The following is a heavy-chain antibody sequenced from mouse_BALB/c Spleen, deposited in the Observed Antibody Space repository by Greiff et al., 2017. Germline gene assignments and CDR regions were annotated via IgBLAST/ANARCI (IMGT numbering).Heavy chain of an antibody. CDR3: AGRGQGGAMDY. D-gene: IGHD3-3*01. Sequence: VQLQESGAELVRPGVSVKISCKGSGYTFTDYAMHWVKQSHAKSLEWIGVISTYYGDASYNQKFKGKATMTGDKSSSTAYMELARLTSEDAAICYSAGRGQGGAMDYGGQGTSVTVSS. J-gene: IGHJ4*01. CDR2: ISTYYGDA. CDR1: GYTFTDYA. V-gene: IGHV1S137*01.